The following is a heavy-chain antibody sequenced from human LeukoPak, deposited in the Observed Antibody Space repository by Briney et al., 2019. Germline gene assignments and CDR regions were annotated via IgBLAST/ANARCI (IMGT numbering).Heavy chain of an antibody. Sequence: GGSLRLSCAASGFTFSSYAMSWVRQAPGKGLEWVSAISGSGGSTYYADSVKGRFTISRDNSKNTLYLQMNSLRAEDTAVYYCAKAPMITFGGVIVLAAFDIWGQGTMVTVSS. CDR3: AKAPMITFGGVIVLAAFDI. CDR2: ISGSGGST. D-gene: IGHD3-16*02. CDR1: GFTFSSYA. J-gene: IGHJ3*02. V-gene: IGHV3-23*01.